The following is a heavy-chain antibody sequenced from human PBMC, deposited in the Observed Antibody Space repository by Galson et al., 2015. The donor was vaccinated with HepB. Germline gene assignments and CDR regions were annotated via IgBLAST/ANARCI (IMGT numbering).Heavy chain of an antibody. V-gene: IGHV1-69*04. D-gene: IGHD2-21*01. J-gene: IGHJ6*02. CDR2: IIPILGIA. CDR3: AREVVVVKKPYGMDV. Sequence: SVKVSCKASGGTFSSYTISWVRQAPGQGLEWMGRIIPILGIANYAQKFQGRVTITADKSTSTAYMELSSLRSEDTAVYYCAREVVVVKKPYGMDVWGQGTTVTVSS. CDR1: GGTFSSYT.